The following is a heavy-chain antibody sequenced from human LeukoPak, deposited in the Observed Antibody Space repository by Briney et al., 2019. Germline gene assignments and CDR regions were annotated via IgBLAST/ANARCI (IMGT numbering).Heavy chain of an antibody. CDR2: INPSGGST. Sequence: ASVKVSCKASGYTFTRYYMHWVRQAPGQGLEWMGIINPSGGSTGYAQKFQGRVTMTRDMPTSTDYMELSSLRSEDTAIYYCARDNSVGDNAWWFDPWGQGTLVTVSS. D-gene: IGHD1-26*01. J-gene: IGHJ5*02. CDR3: ARDNSVGDNAWWFDP. CDR1: GYTFTRYY. V-gene: IGHV1-46*01.